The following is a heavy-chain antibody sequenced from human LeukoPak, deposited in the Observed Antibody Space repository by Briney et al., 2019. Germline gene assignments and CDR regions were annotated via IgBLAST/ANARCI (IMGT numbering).Heavy chain of an antibody. CDR2: MNPNSGNT. Sequence: GGSVKVSCKASGGTFSSYAISWVRQATGQGLEWMGWMNPNSGNTGYAQKFQGRVTITRNTSISTAYMELSSLRSEDTAVYYCARGFSNYYYYMDVWGKGTTVTVSS. J-gene: IGHJ6*03. CDR1: GGTFSSYA. V-gene: IGHV1-8*03. CDR3: ARGFSNYYYYMDV.